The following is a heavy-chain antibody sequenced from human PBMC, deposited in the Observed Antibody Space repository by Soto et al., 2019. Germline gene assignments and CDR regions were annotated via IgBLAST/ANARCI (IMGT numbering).Heavy chain of an antibody. CDR2: VSHDGRNT. CDR1: GFTFSDYA. J-gene: IGHJ4*02. V-gene: IGHV3-30*18. D-gene: IGHD6-19*01. CDR3: AKGGRQWLVSSDFNY. Sequence: VQLVESGGGVVQPGRSLRLSCAASGFTFSDYAMHWVRQAPGKGLEWVAVVSHDGRNTHYADSVKGRFTISRDSSKNSVSLEMSGLRAEDTGVSYCAKGGRQWLVSSDFNYWGQGALVTVSS.